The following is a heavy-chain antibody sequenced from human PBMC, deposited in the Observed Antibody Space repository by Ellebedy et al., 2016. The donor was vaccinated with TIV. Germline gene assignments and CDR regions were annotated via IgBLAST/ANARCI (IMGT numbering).Heavy chain of an antibody. V-gene: IGHV4-59*08. J-gene: IGHJ6*02. D-gene: IGHD3-9*01. Sequence: MPSETLSLTCTVSGGSISTYYWSWIRQPPGQGLDWIGYIYYSGYTEYNPSLQSRVTISLDTSKDQFSLRLSSVTAADTAVYYCARGPLRYFDWVYYYHGMDVWGQGTTVTVSS. CDR3: ARGPLRYFDWVYYYHGMDV. CDR1: GGSISTYY. CDR2: IYYSGYT.